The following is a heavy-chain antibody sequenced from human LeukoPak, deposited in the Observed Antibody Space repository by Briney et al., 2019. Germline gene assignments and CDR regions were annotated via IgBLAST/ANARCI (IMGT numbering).Heavy chain of an antibody. Sequence: GGSLRLSCAASGLTFSSYSMNWVRQAPGKGLEWVSSISSSSSYIYYADSVKGRFTISRDNAKNSLYLQMNSLRAEDTAVYYCAIDPYSGSYGNYYYYFMDVWGKGTTVTISS. CDR1: GLTFSSYS. D-gene: IGHD1-26*01. V-gene: IGHV3-21*01. CDR2: ISSSSSYI. CDR3: AIDPYSGSYGNYYYYFMDV. J-gene: IGHJ6*03.